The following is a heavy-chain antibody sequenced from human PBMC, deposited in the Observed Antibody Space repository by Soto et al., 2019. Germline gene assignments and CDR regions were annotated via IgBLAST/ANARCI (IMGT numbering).Heavy chain of an antibody. D-gene: IGHD2-21*01. CDR1: GGSISSYY. V-gene: IGHV4-59*01. CDR3: ARDDVWRAAYGMDV. J-gene: IGHJ6*02. CDR2: IYYSGST. Sequence: SETLSLTCTVSGGSISSYYWSWIRQPPGKGLEWIGYIYYSGSTNYNPSLKSRVTISVDTSKNQFSLKLSSVTAADTAVYYCARDDVWRAAYGMDVWGQGTTVTVSS.